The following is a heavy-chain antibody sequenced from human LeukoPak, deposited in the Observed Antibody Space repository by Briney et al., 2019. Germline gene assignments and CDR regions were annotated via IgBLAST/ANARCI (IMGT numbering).Heavy chain of an antibody. J-gene: IGHJ6*02. V-gene: IGHV4-34*01. Sequence: SETLSLTCAVYGGFFSGYYWSWLRQPPRKGLEWIGEINHSGSTNDNPSLKSRVTISVDTSKSQFSLKLSSVTAADTAVYYCARWGGSNAYGMDVWGQGTTVTVSS. CDR3: ARWGGSNAYGMDV. CDR2: INHSGST. D-gene: IGHD3-3*01. CDR1: GGFFSGYY.